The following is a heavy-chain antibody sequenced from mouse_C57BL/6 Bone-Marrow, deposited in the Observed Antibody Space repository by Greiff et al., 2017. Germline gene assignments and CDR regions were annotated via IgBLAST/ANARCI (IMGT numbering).Heavy chain of an antibody. V-gene: IGHV14-4*01. J-gene: IGHJ2*01. D-gene: IGHD1-1*02. CDR1: GFNIKDDS. CDR3: TTVGVSGYFDY. CDR2: IDPENGDT. Sequence: VQLQQSGAELVRPGASVKLSCTASGFNIKDDSMHWVKQRPEQGLEWIGWIDPENGDTEYASKFQGKATITADTSSNTAYLQLSSLTSEDTAVYYCTTVGVSGYFDYWGQGTTLTVSS.